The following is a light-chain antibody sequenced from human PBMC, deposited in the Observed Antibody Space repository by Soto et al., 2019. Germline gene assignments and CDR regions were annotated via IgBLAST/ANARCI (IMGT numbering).Light chain of an antibody. Sequence: QPVLTQSPYASASRGASVKLTCTLSSGHSSYTIAWHQQQPEKGLRYLMTLNSDGSHSKGDGIPDRFSGSSSGAERYLSISSLQSEDEADYYCQTWGTGIEVFGGGTKVTVL. CDR3: QTWGTGIEV. CDR2: LNSDGSH. J-gene: IGLJ3*02. CDR1: SGHSSYT. V-gene: IGLV4-69*02.